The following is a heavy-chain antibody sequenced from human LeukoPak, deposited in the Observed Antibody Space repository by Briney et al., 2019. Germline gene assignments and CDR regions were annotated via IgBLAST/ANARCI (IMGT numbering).Heavy chain of an antibody. D-gene: IGHD1-1*01. Sequence: GESLKISCKGSGDSFTTYWIGWVRQMPGKGLEWMGIVYPSDSDTRISPSFQGQVTISADKSISTAYLQWSSLKASDTAMYYCARLPPGTGNWFDPWGQGTLVTVSS. CDR1: GDSFTTYW. CDR3: ARLPPGTGNWFDP. J-gene: IGHJ5*02. CDR2: VYPSDSDT. V-gene: IGHV5-51*01.